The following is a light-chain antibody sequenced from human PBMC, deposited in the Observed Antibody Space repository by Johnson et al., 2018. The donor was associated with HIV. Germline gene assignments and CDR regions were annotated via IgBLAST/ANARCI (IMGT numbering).Light chain of an antibody. Sequence: QSVLTQPPSVSAAAGQKVTISCSGSSSNIGNNYVSWYQQLPGTAPKLLIYENNKRPSGIPDRFSGSKSGTSATLGITGLQTGDEADYYCGTWDSRLSGVFGTGTTVIVL. V-gene: IGLV1-51*02. CDR2: ENN. CDR1: SSNIGNNY. J-gene: IGLJ1*01. CDR3: GTWDSRLSGV.